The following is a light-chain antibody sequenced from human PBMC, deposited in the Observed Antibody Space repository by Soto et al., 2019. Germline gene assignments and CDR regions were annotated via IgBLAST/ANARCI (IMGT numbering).Light chain of an antibody. CDR1: SGHSSYI. J-gene: IGLJ3*02. CDR3: ETWESNTLV. Sequence: QPVLTQSSSASASLGSSDKLTCTLSSGHSSYIIAWHQQQPGKAPRYLMKLEGSGSYNKGSGVPDRFSGSTSGADRYLTISSLQFEGEAHYYWETWESNTLVFCGGTKLAVL. V-gene: IGLV4-60*02. CDR2: LEGSGSY.